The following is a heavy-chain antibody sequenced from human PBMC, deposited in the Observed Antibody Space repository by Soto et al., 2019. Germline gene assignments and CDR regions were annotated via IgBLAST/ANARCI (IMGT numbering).Heavy chain of an antibody. CDR3: ARAYHDYYGSGSYTHYFDY. J-gene: IGHJ4*02. CDR2: INHSGST. D-gene: IGHD3-10*01. CDR1: GGSFSGYY. V-gene: IGHV4-34*01. Sequence: SETLSLTCAVYGGSFSGYYWSWIRQPPGKGLEWIGEINHSGSTNYNPSLKSRVTISVDTSKNQFSLKPSSVTAADTAVYYCARAYHDYYGSGSYTHYFDYWGQGTLVTVSS.